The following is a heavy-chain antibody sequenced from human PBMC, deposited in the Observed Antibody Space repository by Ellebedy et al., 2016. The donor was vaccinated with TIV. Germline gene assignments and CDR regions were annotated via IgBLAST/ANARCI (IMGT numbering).Heavy chain of an antibody. CDR3: ARDPSAGIPAATSHGDYYYYMDV. J-gene: IGHJ6*03. D-gene: IGHD2-2*01. Sequence: MPSETLSLTCTVSGYSISSGYYWGWIRQPPGKGLEWIGSIYHSGSTYYNPSLKSRVTISVDTSNNQFSLKLSSVTAADTAVYYCARDPSAGIPAATSHGDYYYYMDVWGKGTTVTVSS. V-gene: IGHV4-38-2*02. CDR1: GYSISSGYY. CDR2: IYHSGST.